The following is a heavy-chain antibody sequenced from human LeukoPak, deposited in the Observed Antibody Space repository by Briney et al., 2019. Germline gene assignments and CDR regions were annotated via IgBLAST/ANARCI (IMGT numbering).Heavy chain of an antibody. D-gene: IGHD2-15*01. CDR2: IYYSGST. CDR1: GGSISSYS. V-gene: IGHV4-59*01. Sequence: PSETLSLTCTVSGGSISSYSWSWIRQPPEKGLEWIGYIYYSGSTSYNPSLTSRVTISVDTSKNQFSLKLNSVTAADTAVYYCARTYCSGGSCYSGSYWYFDLWGRGTLVTVSS. J-gene: IGHJ2*01. CDR3: ARTYCSGGSCYSGSYWYFDL.